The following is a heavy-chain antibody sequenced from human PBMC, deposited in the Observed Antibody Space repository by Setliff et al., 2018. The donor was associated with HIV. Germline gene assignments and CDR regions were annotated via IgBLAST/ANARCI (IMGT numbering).Heavy chain of an antibody. CDR2: IWHDGSNE. V-gene: IGHV3-30*18. J-gene: IGHJ6*03. CDR3: VKEAYSNTWNYYYYYIDV. D-gene: IGHD6-13*01. Sequence: LRLSCAASGFSFSTYGMHWVRQAPGKGLEWVAVIWHDGSNENYADSVKGRFTISRDNSKNTLYLQMSSLRVDDTAVYYCVKEAYSNTWNYYYYYIDVWGKGTTVTVSS. CDR1: GFSFSTYG.